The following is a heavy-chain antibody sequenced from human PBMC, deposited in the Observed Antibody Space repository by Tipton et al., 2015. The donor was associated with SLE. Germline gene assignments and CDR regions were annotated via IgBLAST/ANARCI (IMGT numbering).Heavy chain of an antibody. CDR2: IYYSGST. J-gene: IGHJ4*02. CDR3: ARGPMTTVTTGFDY. Sequence: TLSLTCTASGGSISSYYWSWIRQPPGKGLEWIGYIYYSGSTNYNPSLKSRVTISIDRSKNQFSLRLSSVTAADTAIYYCARGPMTTVTTGFDYWGQGTLVAVSA. CDR1: GGSISSYY. V-gene: IGHV4-59*12. D-gene: IGHD4-11*01.